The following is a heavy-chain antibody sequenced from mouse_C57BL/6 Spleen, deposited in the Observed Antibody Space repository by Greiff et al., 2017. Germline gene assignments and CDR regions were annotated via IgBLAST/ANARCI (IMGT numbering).Heavy chain of an antibody. CDR1: GFTFSDYY. J-gene: IGHJ2*01. CDR3: ARLTGTGKFDY. V-gene: IGHV5-12*01. D-gene: IGHD4-1*01. CDR2: ISNGGGST. Sequence: EVQRVESGGGLVQPGGSLKLSCAASGFTFSDYYMYWVRQTPEKRLEWVAYISNGGGSTYYPDTVKGRFTISRDNAKNTLYLQMSRLKSEDTAMYYCARLTGTGKFDYWGQGTTLTVSS.